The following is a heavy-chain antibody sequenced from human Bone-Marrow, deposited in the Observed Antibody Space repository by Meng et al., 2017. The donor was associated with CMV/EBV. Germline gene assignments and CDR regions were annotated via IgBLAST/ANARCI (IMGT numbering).Heavy chain of an antibody. Sequence: GGSLRLSCAASGFTFSSYSMNWVRQAPGKGLEWASYISSSSSTIYYADSVKGRFTISRDNAKNSLYLQMNSLRAEDTAVYYCARDLVRHQLLYYYGMDVWGQGTTVTVSS. CDR1: GFTFSSYS. CDR2: ISSSSSTI. V-gene: IGHV3-48*04. CDR3: ARDLVRHQLLYYYGMDV. D-gene: IGHD2-2*01. J-gene: IGHJ6*02.